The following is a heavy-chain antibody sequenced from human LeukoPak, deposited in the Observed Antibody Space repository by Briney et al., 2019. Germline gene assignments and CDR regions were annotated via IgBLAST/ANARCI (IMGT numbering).Heavy chain of an antibody. CDR2: MSYDGSEK. V-gene: IGHV3-30-3*01. CDR1: GFTFRSYA. D-gene: IGHD2-8*01. CDR3: ARDRDTNGWFEYFFDY. Sequence: GGSLRLSCAASGFTFRSYAMHWVRQAPGKGLEWVAGMSYDGSEKYYADSVKGRFTISRDNSKNTLSLQMNSLRAEDTAMYYCARDRDTNGWFEYFFDYWGQGTLVTVSS. J-gene: IGHJ4*02.